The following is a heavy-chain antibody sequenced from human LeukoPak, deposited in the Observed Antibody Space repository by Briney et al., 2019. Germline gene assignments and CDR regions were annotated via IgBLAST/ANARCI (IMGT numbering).Heavy chain of an antibody. Sequence: SGGSLRLSCVASGFTFSSYWMSWVRQAPGKGLEWVANIKQDGSEKYYVDSVKGRFTISRDNAKNSLYLQMNSLRAEDTAVYYCARVSDTTVPILDYYMDVWGKGTTVTVSS. J-gene: IGHJ6*03. V-gene: IGHV3-7*01. CDR1: GFTFSSYW. D-gene: IGHD1-1*01. CDR2: IKQDGSEK. CDR3: ARVSDTTVPILDYYMDV.